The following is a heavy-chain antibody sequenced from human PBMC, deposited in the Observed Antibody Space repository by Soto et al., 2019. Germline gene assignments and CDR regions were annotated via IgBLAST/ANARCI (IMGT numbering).Heavy chain of an antibody. CDR2: VYSGGST. Sequence: EVQLVESGGGLVQPGGSLRLSCAASGFTVTTNYMSWVRQPPGEGLEWVSVVYSGGSTYYADSVKGRFTVSRDNSKNTLYLQMNSLRAEDTAVYYCARDFSGKNYAFDIWGQGTVVTVSS. D-gene: IGHD3-10*01. CDR1: GFTVTTNY. CDR3: ARDFSGKNYAFDI. V-gene: IGHV3-66*01. J-gene: IGHJ3*02.